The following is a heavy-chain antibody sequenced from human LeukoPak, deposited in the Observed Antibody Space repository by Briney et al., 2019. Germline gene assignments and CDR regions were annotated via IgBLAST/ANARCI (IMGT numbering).Heavy chain of an antibody. J-gene: IGHJ4*02. CDR1: GGSISSYY. CDR3: ARAGCSGGSCPGLLDY. V-gene: IGHV4-59*01. CDR2: IYYSGST. Sequence: SETLSLTCPVSGGSISSYYWSWIRQPPGKGLEWIGYIYYSGSTNYNPSLKSRVTISVDTSKNQFSLKLSSVTAADTAVYYCARAGCSGGSCPGLLDYWGQGTLVTVSS. D-gene: IGHD2-15*01.